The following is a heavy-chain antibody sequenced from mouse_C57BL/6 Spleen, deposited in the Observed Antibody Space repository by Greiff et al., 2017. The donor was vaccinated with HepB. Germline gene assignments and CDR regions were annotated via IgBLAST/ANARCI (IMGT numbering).Heavy chain of an antibody. CDR1: GFNIKDYY. D-gene: IGHD1-1*01. V-gene: IGHV14-2*01. CDR2: IDPEDGET. Sequence: VQLQQSGAELVKPGASVKLSCTASGFNIKDYYMHWVKQRTEQGLEWIGRIDPEDGETKYAPKFQGKATITADPSSNTAYLQLSSLTSEDTAVYYCARYPPTVVVPYAMDYWGQGTSVTVSS. CDR3: ARYPPTVVVPYAMDY. J-gene: IGHJ4*01.